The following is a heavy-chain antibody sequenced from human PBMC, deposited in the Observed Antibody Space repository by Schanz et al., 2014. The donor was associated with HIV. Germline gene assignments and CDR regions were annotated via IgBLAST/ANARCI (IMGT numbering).Heavy chain of an antibody. J-gene: IGHJ2*01. CDR2: IWFDGSNK. CDR3: ARAKIDVGWLLRRNLWYFDL. D-gene: IGHD2-15*01. Sequence: QVQLVESGGGVVQPGTSLRLSCVTSGFRFSSYGMHWVRQAPGKGLEWVAVIWFDGSNKYYADSVKGRFTISREDAKNSLYLQMSSLRPGDTAVYYCARAKIDVGWLLRRNLWYFDLWGRGTLVSVSS. CDR1: GFRFSSYG. V-gene: IGHV3-33*01.